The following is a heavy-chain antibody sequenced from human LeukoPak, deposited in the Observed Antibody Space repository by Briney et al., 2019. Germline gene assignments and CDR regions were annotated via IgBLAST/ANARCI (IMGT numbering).Heavy chain of an antibody. CDR3: ARDPPVAGTS. Sequence: PSETLSLTCTVSGGSVSSASYYWTWIRQPPGKGLVWIGYIYASGNTNYNPSLKSRVTISVDTSKNQFSLKLSSVTAADTAVYYCARDPPVAGTSWGQGTLVTVSS. V-gene: IGHV4-61*01. J-gene: IGHJ4*02. CDR1: GGSVSSASYY. D-gene: IGHD6-19*01. CDR2: IYASGNT.